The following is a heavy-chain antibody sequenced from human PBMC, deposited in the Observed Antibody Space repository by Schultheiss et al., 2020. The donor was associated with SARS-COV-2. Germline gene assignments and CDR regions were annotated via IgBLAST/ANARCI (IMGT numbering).Heavy chain of an antibody. CDR2: VNPNSGGT. CDR1: GYIFPGNY. J-gene: IGHJ2*01. Sequence: ASVKVSCKASGYIFPGNYMSWVRQAPGQGLEWIGWVNPNSGGTGYAQKFQGRVTITADESTSTAYMELSSLRSEDTAVYYCARDRYDFWSGYVSYWYFDLWGRGTLVTVSS. V-gene: IGHV1-2*02. D-gene: IGHD3-3*01. CDR3: ARDRYDFWSGYVSYWYFDL.